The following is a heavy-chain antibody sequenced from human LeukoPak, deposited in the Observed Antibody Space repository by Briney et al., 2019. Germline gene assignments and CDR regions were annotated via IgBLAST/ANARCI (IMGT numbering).Heavy chain of an antibody. J-gene: IGHJ6*03. CDR1: GGSFSGYY. CDR3: ARRTTLKTHYYYYMDV. Sequence: PSETLSLTCAVYGGSFSGYYWSWIRQPPGKGLEWIGEINHSGSTNYNPSLKSRVTISVDTSKNQFSLKLSSVTAADTAVYYCARRTTLKTHYYYYMDVWGKGTTVTISS. CDR2: INHSGST. D-gene: IGHD1-7*01. V-gene: IGHV4-34*01.